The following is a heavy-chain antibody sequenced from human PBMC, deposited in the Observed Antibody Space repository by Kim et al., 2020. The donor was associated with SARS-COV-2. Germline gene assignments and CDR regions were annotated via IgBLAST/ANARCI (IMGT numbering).Heavy chain of an antibody. V-gene: IGHV4-30-4*01. D-gene: IGHD2-21*01. CDR3: AREYCGGDCYYDI. CDR1: GGSISSGDYY. J-gene: IGHJ3*02. Sequence: SETLSLTCTLSGGSISSGDYYWSWIRQPPGKGLECIGYIYYSGSTYYNPSLKSRVTISVDTSKNQFSLKLSSVTAADTAVYYCAREYCGGDCYYDIWGQGTMVTVSS. CDR2: IYYSGST.